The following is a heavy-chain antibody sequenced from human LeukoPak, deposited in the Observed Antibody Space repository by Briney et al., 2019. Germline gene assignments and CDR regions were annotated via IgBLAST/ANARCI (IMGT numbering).Heavy chain of an antibody. CDR1: GGSISTYY. D-gene: IGHD6-19*01. CDR2: IYSTGST. J-gene: IGHJ4*02. CDR3: ARRDSSGWNYFDS. Sequence: PSETLSLTCTVSGGSISTYYWSWIRQPPGKGLELIGYIYSTGSTNYNPSLKSRVTIAVNTSKKQFSLNLSSVTAAGTAVYYCARRDSSGWNYFDSWGQGTLVTVSS. V-gene: IGHV4-59*01.